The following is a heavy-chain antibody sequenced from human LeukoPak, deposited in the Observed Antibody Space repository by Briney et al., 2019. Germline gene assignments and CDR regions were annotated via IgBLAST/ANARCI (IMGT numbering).Heavy chain of an antibody. CDR3: ARHVGYYAHLDY. Sequence: SETLSLTCTVSGGSISSYYWSWIRQPPGKGLEWIGYIYYSGSTNYNPSLKSRVTISVDTSKNQFSLKLSSVTAADTAVYYCARHVGYYAHLDYWGQGTLVTVSS. J-gene: IGHJ4*02. CDR1: GGSISSYY. V-gene: IGHV4-59*08. CDR2: IYYSGST. D-gene: IGHD1-26*01.